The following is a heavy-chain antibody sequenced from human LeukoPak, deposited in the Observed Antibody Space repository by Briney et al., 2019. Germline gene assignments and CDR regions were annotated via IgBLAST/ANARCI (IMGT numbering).Heavy chain of an antibody. J-gene: IGHJ1*01. CDR3: ARAPSEIGGYYPEYFRH. CDR2: IKSDGST. CDR1: GFTFSTYW. V-gene: IGHV3-74*01. D-gene: IGHD3-22*01. Sequence: GGSLRLSCAASGFTFSTYWMHWVRQARGKGLVWVSRIKSDGSTNYADSVKGRFTISRDNAKNTVSLQMNSLRPEDTGVYYCARAPSEIGGYYPEYFRHWGQGTLVTVSS.